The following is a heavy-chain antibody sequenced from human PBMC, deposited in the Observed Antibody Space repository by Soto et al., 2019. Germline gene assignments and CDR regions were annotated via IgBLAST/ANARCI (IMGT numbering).Heavy chain of an antibody. Sequence: SGPTLVNPTQTLTLTCTFSGFSRSTSGVGVGWIRQPPGKALEWLALIYWDDIKRYSPSLKTRITITKDTSKNQVVLLMTNMDPVDTATYYCAHRRLDTISPYAMDVWGQGTTVTVSS. CDR3: AHRRLDTISPYAMDV. CDR1: GFSRSTSGVG. CDR2: IYWDDIK. D-gene: IGHD5-12*01. V-gene: IGHV2-5*02. J-gene: IGHJ6*02.